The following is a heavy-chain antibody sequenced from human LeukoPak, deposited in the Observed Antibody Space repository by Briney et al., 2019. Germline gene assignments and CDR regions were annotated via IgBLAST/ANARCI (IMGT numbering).Heavy chain of an antibody. V-gene: IGHV4-4*09. Sequence: PSETLSLICTTSGAPISRFYWSWVRQPPGKGLEWIGNIYNGVPTFFNPPLKSRVTLSVDTSKTQFSLQLASVTAADTAVYYCVQTTGWPGFDYWGQGILVTVSS. CDR1: GAPISRFY. D-gene: IGHD6-19*01. CDR3: VQTTGWPGFDY. J-gene: IGHJ4*02. CDR2: IYNGVPT.